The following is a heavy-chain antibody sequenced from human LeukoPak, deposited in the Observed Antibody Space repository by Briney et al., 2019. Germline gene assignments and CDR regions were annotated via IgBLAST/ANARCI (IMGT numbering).Heavy chain of an antibody. Sequence: GGSLRLSCEASGFSVTNNHMSWFRLAPGKGLEWVSAISGSGGNTYYADSVKGRFTISRDNSKNTLYLQMNSLRAEDTAVYYCAKDRRAGSYDYWGQGTLVTVSS. CDR2: ISGSGGNT. CDR1: GFSVTNNH. D-gene: IGHD3-10*01. J-gene: IGHJ4*02. CDR3: AKDRRAGSYDY. V-gene: IGHV3-23*01.